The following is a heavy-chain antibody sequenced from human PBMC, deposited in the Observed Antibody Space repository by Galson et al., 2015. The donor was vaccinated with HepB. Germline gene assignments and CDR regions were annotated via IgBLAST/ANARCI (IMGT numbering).Heavy chain of an antibody. CDR1: GLTLGTYD. D-gene: IGHD2/OR15-2a*01. V-gene: IGHV3-23*01. CDR3: AKGSPTSFYHYYMDV. J-gene: IGHJ6*03. Sequence: SLRLSCAASGLTLGTYDISWVRQAPGRGLQWVSAISENDIRTHNEDPVKGRFTISRQKSKNMVFLRMNRLKVEDTAVYYCAKGSPTSFYHYYMDVWGEGTTVTVSS. CDR2: ISENDIRT.